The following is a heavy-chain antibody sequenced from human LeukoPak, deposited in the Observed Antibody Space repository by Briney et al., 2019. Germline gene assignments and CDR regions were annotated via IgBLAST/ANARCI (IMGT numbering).Heavy chain of an antibody. Sequence: SVKVSCKASGGTFSSYAISWGRRAPGQGLEWMGGIIPIFDTANYAQKFQGRVTITADKSTSTAYMELSSLRSEDTAVYYCARGDYGDLDHWGQGTLVTVSS. CDR2: IIPIFDTA. D-gene: IGHD4-17*01. J-gene: IGHJ4*02. V-gene: IGHV1-69*06. CDR1: GGTFSSYA. CDR3: ARGDYGDLDH.